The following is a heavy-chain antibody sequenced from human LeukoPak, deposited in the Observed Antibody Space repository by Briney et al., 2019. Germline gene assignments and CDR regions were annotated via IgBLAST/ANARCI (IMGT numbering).Heavy chain of an antibody. D-gene: IGHD2-21*01. CDR3: ARGSVIAIPGY. CDR2: ISSGSSTI. V-gene: IGHV3-48*01. CDR1: GFTFGSYS. J-gene: IGHJ4*02. Sequence: GGSLRLSCAASGFTFGSYSMNWVRQAPGKGLEWVSYISSGSSTIYYADSVKGRFTISRDNAKNSLYLQMNSLRAEDTAVYYCARGSVIAIPGYWGQGTLVTVSS.